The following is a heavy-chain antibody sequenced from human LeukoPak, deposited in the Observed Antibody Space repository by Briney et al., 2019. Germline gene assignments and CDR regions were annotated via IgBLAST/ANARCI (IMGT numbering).Heavy chain of an antibody. CDR3: ARLLNNIVVVPAAMANDY. Sequence: PSETLSLTCTVSGGSISSSSYYWGRIRQPPGKGLEWIGSIYYSGSTYYNPSLKSRVTISVDTSKNQFSLKLSSVTAADTAVYYCARLLNNIVVVPAAMANDYWGQGTLVTVSS. J-gene: IGHJ4*02. CDR2: IYYSGST. CDR1: GGSISSSSYY. V-gene: IGHV4-39*01. D-gene: IGHD2-2*01.